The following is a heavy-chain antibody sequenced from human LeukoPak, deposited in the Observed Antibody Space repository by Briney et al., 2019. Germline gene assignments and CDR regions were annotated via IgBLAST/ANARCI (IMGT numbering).Heavy chain of an antibody. D-gene: IGHD3-10*01. CDR3: ARHRGYYGSGSKVDY. CDR1: GGSISSSNHY. CDR2: IYYSGST. Sequence: KPSETLSLTCTVSGGSISSSNHYWGWIRQPPGEGLEWIGSIYYSGSTYYNPSLKSRVTISVDTSKNQFSLKLRSATAADTAVYYCARHRGYYGSGSKVDYWGQGTLVTVSP. J-gene: IGHJ4*02. V-gene: IGHV4-39*01.